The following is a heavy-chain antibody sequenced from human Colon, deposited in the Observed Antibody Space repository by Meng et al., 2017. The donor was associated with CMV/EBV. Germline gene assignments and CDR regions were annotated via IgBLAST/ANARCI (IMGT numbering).Heavy chain of an antibody. V-gene: IGHV1-2*02. D-gene: IGHD3-16*01. CDR1: GYTFIDDY. J-gene: IGHJ4*02. Sequence: GAEVHKPGASVNTDVSCKASGYTFIDDYIHGVRQVPGQGLEWMGWINPSSGGTNFARKFRGRVTMTTDTSISTAYIKLNSLRSDDTAVYYCARDDGHGGFYLDYWGQGTLVTVSS. CDR3: ARDDGHGGFYLDY. CDR2: INPSSGGT.